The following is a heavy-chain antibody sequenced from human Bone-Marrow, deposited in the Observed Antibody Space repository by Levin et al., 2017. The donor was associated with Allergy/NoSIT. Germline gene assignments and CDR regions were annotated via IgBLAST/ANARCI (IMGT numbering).Heavy chain of an antibody. V-gene: IGHV3-74*01. CDR2: ISTDGSTT. D-gene: IGHD2-15*01. J-gene: IGHJ4*01. CDR3: ARDTQFRQDY. CDR1: GFTFNSYW. Sequence: GGSLRLSCAASGFTFNSYWMHWVRQAPGKGLVWVSLISTDGSTTRYADSVKGRFTFSRDNAKNTLYLQMNSLSVEDTAVYYCARDTQFRQDYWGHGTLVTVSS.